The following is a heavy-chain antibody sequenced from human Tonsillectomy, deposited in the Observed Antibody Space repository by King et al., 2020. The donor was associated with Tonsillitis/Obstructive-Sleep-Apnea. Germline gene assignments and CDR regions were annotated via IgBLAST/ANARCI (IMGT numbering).Heavy chain of an antibody. D-gene: IGHD5-24*01. J-gene: IGHJ4*02. CDR1: GFTVSSNY. CDR2: IYSGGST. V-gene: IGHV3-53*01. Sequence: VQLVESGGGLIQPGGSLRLSCAASGFTVSSNYMSWVRQAPGKGLEWVSVIYSGGSTYYADSVKGRFTISRDNSKNTLYLQMNSLRAEDTAVYYCVKDRKDMATNYYFDYWGQGTLVTVSS. CDR3: VKDRKDMATNYYFDY.